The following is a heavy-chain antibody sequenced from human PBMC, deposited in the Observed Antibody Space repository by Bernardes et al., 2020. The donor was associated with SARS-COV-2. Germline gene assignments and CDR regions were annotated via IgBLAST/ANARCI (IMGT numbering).Heavy chain of an antibody. D-gene: IGHD3-3*01. CDR3: ATERQSLTIFGVGHDAFDF. Sequence: VGSLSLSCAASGFTFEDYTMHWVRQVPGKGLEWVSLISWDGSTTNYADSVKGRFFISRDSSRNTLHLQMNSLRKEDTALYYCATERQSLTIFGVGHDAFDFWGQGTMVTVSS. V-gene: IGHV3-43*01. CDR2: ISWDGSTT. J-gene: IGHJ3*01. CDR1: GFTFEDYT.